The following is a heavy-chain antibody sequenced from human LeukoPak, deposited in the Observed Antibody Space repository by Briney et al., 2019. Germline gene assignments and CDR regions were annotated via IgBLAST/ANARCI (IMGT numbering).Heavy chain of an antibody. D-gene: IGHD2-15*01. J-gene: IGHJ4*02. CDR1: GFTFSSYS. CDR3: ARRGYCSGGSCYYFDY. CDR2: ISSSSSYI. Sequence: GGSLRLSCAASGFTFSSYSMNWVRQAPGKGLEWVSSISSSSSYIYYAGSVKGRFTISRDNAKNSLYLQMNSLRAEDTAVYYCARRGYCSGGSCYYFDYWGQGTLVTVSS. V-gene: IGHV3-21*01.